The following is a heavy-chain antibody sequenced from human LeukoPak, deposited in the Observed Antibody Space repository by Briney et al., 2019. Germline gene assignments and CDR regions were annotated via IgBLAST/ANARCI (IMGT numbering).Heavy chain of an antibody. V-gene: IGHV3-23*01. J-gene: IGHJ6*04. CDR3: AELGITMIGGV. Sequence: GGSLRLSCAASGFTFSNYWMSWARQAPGKGLEWVSTISGSGGSTYYADSVKGRFTISRDNAKNSLYLQMNSLRAEDTAVYYCAELGITMIGGVWGKGTTVTISS. D-gene: IGHD3-10*02. CDR1: GFTFSNYW. CDR2: ISGSGGST.